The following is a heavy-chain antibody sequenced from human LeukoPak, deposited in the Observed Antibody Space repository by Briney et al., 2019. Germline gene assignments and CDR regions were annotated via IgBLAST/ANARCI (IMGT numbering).Heavy chain of an antibody. V-gene: IGHV3-30-3*01. D-gene: IGHD3-22*01. CDR2: ISFDGNDK. CDR1: GFTFSYYA. Sequence: GGSLRLSRVASGFTFSYYAFHWVRLAPGKGLEWVAVISFDGNDKYYADSVKGRFTISRDNSKNTLYLQMNSLRAEDTAVYYCARDRLITYYWDSSGYYPGYWGQGTLVTVSS. J-gene: IGHJ4*02. CDR3: ARDRLITYYWDSSGYYPGY.